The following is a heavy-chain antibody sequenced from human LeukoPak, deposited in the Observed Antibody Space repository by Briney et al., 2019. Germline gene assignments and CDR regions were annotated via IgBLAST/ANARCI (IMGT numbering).Heavy chain of an antibody. CDR1: GFIFSSYG. CDR2: MAGDGSSI. V-gene: IGHV3-30*18. CDR3: AKAAVYSKRWTPFDD. J-gene: IGHJ4*02. Sequence: GGSLRLSCAASGFIFSSYGIHWVRQAPGKGLEWVALMAGDGSSIYYADSVKGRFTISRDNSKNTVYLQMNSLRPEDTAVYYCAKAAVYSKRWTPFDDWGRGTLVTVSS. D-gene: IGHD1-26*01.